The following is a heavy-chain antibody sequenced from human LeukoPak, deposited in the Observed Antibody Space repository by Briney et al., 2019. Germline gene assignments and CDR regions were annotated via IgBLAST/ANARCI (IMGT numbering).Heavy chain of an antibody. CDR1: GYTFTYYY. V-gene: IGHV1-46*01. Sequence: ASVKVSCKASGYTFTYYYMHWVRQAPGQGLEWMGWINPSGGSTRYAQKFQGRVTMTGDPSTRTVYMELSSLTSDDTAVYYCARGTTDDYWGQGTPVTVSS. CDR2: INPSGGST. D-gene: IGHD1-1*01. CDR3: ARGTTDDY. J-gene: IGHJ4*02.